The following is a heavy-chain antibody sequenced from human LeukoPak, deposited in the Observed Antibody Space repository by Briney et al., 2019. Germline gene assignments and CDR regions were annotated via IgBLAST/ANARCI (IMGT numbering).Heavy chain of an antibody. CDR2: INPNSGDT. Sequence: ASARVSCKASGYTLTGYYIHWLRQAPGQGLEWMGWINPNSGDTNYAQKFQGRVTMTRNTSISTAYMELSRLTSDDTAVYCCAKNPYEYYFDYWGQGTLVTVSS. CDR3: AKNPYEYYFDY. V-gene: IGHV1-2*02. D-gene: IGHD5-12*01. CDR1: GYTLTGYY. J-gene: IGHJ4*02.